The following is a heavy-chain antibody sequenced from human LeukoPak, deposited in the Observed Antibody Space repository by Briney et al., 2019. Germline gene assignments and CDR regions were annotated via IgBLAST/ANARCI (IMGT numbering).Heavy chain of an antibody. CDR3: ARHEGYSYGHNWFDP. CDR1: GGSFSGYY. D-gene: IGHD5-18*01. Sequence: PSETLSLTCAVYGGSFSGYYWSWIRQPPGKGLEWIGEINHSGSTNYNPSLKSRVTISVDTSKNQFSLKLSSVTAADTAVYYCARHEGYSYGHNWFDPWGQGTLVTVSS. J-gene: IGHJ5*02. V-gene: IGHV4-34*01. CDR2: INHSGST.